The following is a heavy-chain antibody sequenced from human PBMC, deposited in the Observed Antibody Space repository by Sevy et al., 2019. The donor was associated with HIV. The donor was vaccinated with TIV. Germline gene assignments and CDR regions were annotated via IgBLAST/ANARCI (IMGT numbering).Heavy chain of an antibody. D-gene: IGHD3-10*01. CDR1: GYSITSGYL. CDR3: ARHSHGSGTYYVPFDS. Sequence: SETLSLTCALSGYSITSGYLWGWIRQPPGKGLEWIGSVFHSGSTYYNPSLNSRVIISVDTSKNQFSLKLNSVTAADTAVYYCARHSHGSGTYYVPFDSWGQGTLVTVSS. V-gene: IGHV4-38-2*01. CDR2: VFHSGST. J-gene: IGHJ4*02.